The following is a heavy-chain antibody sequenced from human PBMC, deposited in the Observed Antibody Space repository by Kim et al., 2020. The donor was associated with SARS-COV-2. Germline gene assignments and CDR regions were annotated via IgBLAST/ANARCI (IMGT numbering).Heavy chain of an antibody. CDR1: GCSISSFY. D-gene: IGHD3-3*01. Sequence: SETLSLTCTVSGCSISSFYWSWIRQAPGKGLEWIGYISYSGSTNYNPSFKSRVIISVDTSTNQFSLKLSSGTAADTAVSYCARGQSITIFVVVRDMDVW. CDR3: ARGQSITIFVVVRDMDV. J-gene: IGHJ6*03. CDR2: ISYSGST. V-gene: IGHV4-59*13.